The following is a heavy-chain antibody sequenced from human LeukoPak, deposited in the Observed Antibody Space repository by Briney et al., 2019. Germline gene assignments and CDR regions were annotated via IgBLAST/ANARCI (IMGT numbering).Heavy chain of an antibody. Sequence: GGSLRLSCAASGFTFSSYGMHWVRQAPGKGLEWVAVIPYDGTNKFYADSVKGRFTISRDNSKNTLYLQMNSLRAEDTAVYYCAKDLNVDTAMVHLFDYWGQGTLVTVSS. CDR2: IPYDGTNK. D-gene: IGHD5-18*01. CDR3: AKDLNVDTAMVHLFDY. J-gene: IGHJ4*02. CDR1: GFTFSSYG. V-gene: IGHV3-30*18.